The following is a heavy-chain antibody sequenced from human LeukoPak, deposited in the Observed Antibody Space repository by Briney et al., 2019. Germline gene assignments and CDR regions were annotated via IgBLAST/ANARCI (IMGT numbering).Heavy chain of an antibody. CDR1: GASISSYF. V-gene: IGHV4-4*07. Sequence: SETLSLTCTVSGASISSYFWTWIRQPAGKGLEWIGRIYTSGSTDYNPSLESRVTMSLDTSRNQFSLKLSTVTAADTAVYYCARKDGDYWGQGTLVIVSS. J-gene: IGHJ4*02. CDR2: IYTSGST. CDR3: ARKDGDY.